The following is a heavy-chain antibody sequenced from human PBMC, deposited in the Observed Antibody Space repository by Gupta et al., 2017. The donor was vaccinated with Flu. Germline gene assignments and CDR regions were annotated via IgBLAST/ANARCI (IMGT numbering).Heavy chain of an antibody. D-gene: IGHD1-26*01. CDR2: IGTAGDT. CDR3: VRGKALWVLPNYYGMDV. J-gene: IGHJ6*02. V-gene: IGHV3-13*01. CDR1: STYD. Sequence: STYDMHWVRQATGKGLEWVSAIGTAGDTYYPGSVKGRFTISRENAKNSLHLQMNTLRAGDTAVYYCVRGKALWVLPNYYGMDVWGQGTTVTV.